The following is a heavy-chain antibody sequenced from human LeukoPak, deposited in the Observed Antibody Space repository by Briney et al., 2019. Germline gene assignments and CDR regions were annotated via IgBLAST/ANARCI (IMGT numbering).Heavy chain of an antibody. CDR2: ISGSGGST. CDR3: TRDMGWQQFDQ. D-gene: IGHD5-24*01. CDR1: GFTFSSYE. V-gene: IGHV3-23*01. J-gene: IGHJ4*02. Sequence: GGSLRLSCAASGFTFSSYEMNWVRQAPGKGLEWVSAISGSGGSTYYADSVKGRFTISRDNSKNSLYLQMNSLTVEDTAVYYCTRDMGWQQFDQWGQGTLVTVSS.